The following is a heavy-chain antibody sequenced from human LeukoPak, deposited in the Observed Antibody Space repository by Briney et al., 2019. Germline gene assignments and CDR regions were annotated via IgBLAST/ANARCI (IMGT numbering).Heavy chain of an antibody. J-gene: IGHJ6*03. Sequence: GGSLRLSCAASGFTFSSDSMNWVRQAPGKGLEWVSSISISSSYIYYADSVKGRFTISTDNAKNSLYLQMNSLRDEDTAVYYCAKDAVDIVVVPAAHYYYYYMDVWGKGTTVTISS. CDR1: GFTFSSDS. CDR3: AKDAVDIVVVPAAHYYYYYMDV. V-gene: IGHV3-21*01. D-gene: IGHD2-2*03. CDR2: ISISSSYI.